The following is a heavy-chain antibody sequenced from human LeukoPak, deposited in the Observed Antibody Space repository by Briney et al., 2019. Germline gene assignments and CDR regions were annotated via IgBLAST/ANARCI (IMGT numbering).Heavy chain of an antibody. D-gene: IGHD3-22*01. CDR3: ARADYYDSSGYLAGYFDL. Sequence: GGSLRLSCAASGFTFSSNYMSWVRQAPGKGLEWVSVIYSGGSTYYADSVKGGLTISRHNSKNTLYLQMNSLRAEDTAVYYCARADYYDSSGYLAGYFDLWGRGTLVTVSS. CDR2: IYSGGST. V-gene: IGHV3-53*04. J-gene: IGHJ2*01. CDR1: GFTFSSNY.